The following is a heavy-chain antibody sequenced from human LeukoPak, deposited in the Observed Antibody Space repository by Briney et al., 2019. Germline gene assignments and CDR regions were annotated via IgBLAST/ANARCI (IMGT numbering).Heavy chain of an antibody. CDR1: GFTFSSYG. CDR3: ARDKGPYYFDQ. Sequence: PGGSLRLSCAASGFTFSSYGMHWVRQAPGKELEWVAVIWNDGSQKYYADSVKGRFTISRDNSKNTLYLQMNSLRAEDTAVYYCARDKGPYYFDQWGQGTLLTVSS. V-gene: IGHV3-33*01. CDR2: IWNDGSQK. J-gene: IGHJ4*02.